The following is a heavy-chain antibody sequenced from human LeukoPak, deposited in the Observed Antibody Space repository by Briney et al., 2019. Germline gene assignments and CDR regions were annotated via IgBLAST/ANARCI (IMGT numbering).Heavy chain of an antibody. CDR1: GGTFSSYT. J-gene: IGHJ1*01. V-gene: IGHV1-69*02. D-gene: IGHD1-26*01. CDR2: IIPILGIA. CDR3: ARALIVGATIGAFQH. Sequence: SVKVSCKASGGTFSSYTISWVRQAPGQGLKWMGRIIPILGIANYAQKFQGRVTITADKSTSTAYMELSSLRSEDTAVYYCARALIVGATIGAFQHWGQGTLVTVSS.